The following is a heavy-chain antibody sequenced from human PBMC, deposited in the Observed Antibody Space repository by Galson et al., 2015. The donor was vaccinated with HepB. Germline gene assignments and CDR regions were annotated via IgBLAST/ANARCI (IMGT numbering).Heavy chain of an antibody. CDR3: ARHFCGSSDVCSDFDY. CDR2: IRGISGHS. D-gene: IGHD1-26*01. J-gene: IGHJ4*02. Sequence: LSCAASGFTLSDYYMSWIRQAPGTGLEWVSYIRGISGHSNHADAVKGRFTISTDNAKNSLYLQMNSLRGEDTAVYYCARHFCGSSDVCSDFDYWGQGNLVTVSS. V-gene: IGHV3-11*06. CDR1: GFTLSDYY.